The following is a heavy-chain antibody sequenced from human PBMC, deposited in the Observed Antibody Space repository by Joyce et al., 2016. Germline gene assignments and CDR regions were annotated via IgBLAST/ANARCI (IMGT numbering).Heavy chain of an antibody. CDR1: GFTFSDHY. D-gene: IGHD3-10*01. Sequence: EVQLVESGGGLVQPGGSLRLSYAASGFTFSDHYMDWVRQAPGKGLEWVGRARNKANSYTTEYAESVKGRFTNSRDESKNSLYLQMNSLKTEDTAVYYCTRSSIIRGITYFDFWGQGTLVTVSS. V-gene: IGHV3-72*01. CDR3: TRSSIIRGITYFDF. J-gene: IGHJ4*02. CDR2: ARNKANSYTT.